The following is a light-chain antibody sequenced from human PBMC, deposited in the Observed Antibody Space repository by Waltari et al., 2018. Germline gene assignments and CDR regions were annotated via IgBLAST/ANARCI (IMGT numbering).Light chain of an antibody. CDR3: LQDYNYPLT. CDR2: AAS. Sequence: AIQMTQSPSSLSASVGDRVTITCRASQGIRNDLGWYQQKPGKAPKLLIYAASRLQSVVPARFSGSGSGTDFTLTISSLQPEDFATYYCLQDYNYPLTFGGGTKVDIK. CDR1: QGIRND. V-gene: IGKV1-6*01. J-gene: IGKJ4*01.